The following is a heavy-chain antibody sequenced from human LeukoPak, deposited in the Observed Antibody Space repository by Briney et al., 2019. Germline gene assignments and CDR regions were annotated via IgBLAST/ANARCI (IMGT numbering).Heavy chain of an antibody. V-gene: IGHV3-21*04. CDR3: AKTTTGYSSGRYPGWPVDY. CDR1: GFTFSSYS. D-gene: IGHD6-19*01. CDR2: ISSSSSYI. Sequence: GGALRLSCAASGFTFSSYSMNWVRQAQGKGLEWVSSISSSSSYIYYADSVKGRFTISRDNAKNSLYLQMNSLRAEDTAVYYCAKTTTGYSSGRYPGWPVDYWGQGTLVTVSS. J-gene: IGHJ4*02.